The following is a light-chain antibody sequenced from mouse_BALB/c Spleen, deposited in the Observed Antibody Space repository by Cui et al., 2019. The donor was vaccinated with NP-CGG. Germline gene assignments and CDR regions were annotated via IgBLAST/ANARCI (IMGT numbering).Light chain of an antibody. J-gene: IGLJ1*01. CDR1: TGAVTTSNY. CDR2: GTN. Sequence: QAFLTQESPPTTSPAETVTLTCRSSTGAVTTSNYANWVQEKPDHLFTGLIGGTNNRAPGVPARFSGSLIGDKAALTITGAQTEDEAIYFCALWYSNHWVFGGGTKLTVL. CDR3: ALWYSNHWV. V-gene: IGLV1*01.